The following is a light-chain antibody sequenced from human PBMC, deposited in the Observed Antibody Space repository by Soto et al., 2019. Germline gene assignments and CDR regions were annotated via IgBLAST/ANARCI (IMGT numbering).Light chain of an antibody. CDR3: AAWDDNLNGPL. CDR2: SDD. Sequence: QSVLTQPPSRSGTPGQRVTISCSGSNSNIGRYSVNWYQHFPGTAPKILIYSDDERPSGVPDRFSGSKSGTSASLAISGLQSEDEAEYYCAAWDDNLNGPLFGGGTKLTV. CDR1: NSNIGRYS. V-gene: IGLV1-44*01. J-gene: IGLJ3*02.